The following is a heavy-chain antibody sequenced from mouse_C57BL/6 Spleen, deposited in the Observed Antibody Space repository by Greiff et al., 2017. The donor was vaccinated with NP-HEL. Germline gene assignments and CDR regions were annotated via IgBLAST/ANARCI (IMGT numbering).Heavy chain of an antibody. CDR1: GYAFSSSW. D-gene: IGHD2-3*01. V-gene: IGHV1-82*01. CDR3: ARPSYDGYYEWFAY. CDR2: IYPGDGDT. Sequence: VQLQESGPELVKPGASVKISCKASGYAFSSSWMNWVKQRPGKGLEWIGRIYPGDGDTNYNGKFKGKATLTADKSSSTAYMQLSSLTSEDSAVYFCARPSYDGYYEWFAYWGQGTLVTVSA. J-gene: IGHJ3*01.